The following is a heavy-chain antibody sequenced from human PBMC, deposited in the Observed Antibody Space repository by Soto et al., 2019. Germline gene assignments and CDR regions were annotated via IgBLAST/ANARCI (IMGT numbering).Heavy chain of an antibody. CDR1: GFTYSSYW. CDR3: ASPSSGSSSS. D-gene: IGHD6-13*01. CDR2: TNNEGSRT. V-gene: IGHV3-74*01. J-gene: IGHJ4*02. Sequence: GGALSRSCACSGFTYSSYWMHWFHQAPGKGMVWVSSTNNEGSRTNYADSVKGRFTISRDNAKNTLYLQMNSLRGEDTAVYDCASPSSGSSSSWGQGTLVTVSS.